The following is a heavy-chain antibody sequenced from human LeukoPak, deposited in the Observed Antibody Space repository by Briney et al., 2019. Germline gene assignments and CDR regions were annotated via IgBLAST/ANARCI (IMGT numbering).Heavy chain of an antibody. CDR1: GGTFSSYA. J-gene: IGHJ5*02. CDR3: ARDFSTVVTPFGWFDP. D-gene: IGHD4-23*01. Sequence: SVKVSCKASGGTFSSYAISWVRQVPGQGLEWMGGIIPIFGTANYAQKFQGRVTITTDESTSTAYMELSSLRSEDTAVYYCARDFSTVVTPFGWFDPWGQGTLVTVSS. CDR2: IIPIFGTA. V-gene: IGHV1-69*05.